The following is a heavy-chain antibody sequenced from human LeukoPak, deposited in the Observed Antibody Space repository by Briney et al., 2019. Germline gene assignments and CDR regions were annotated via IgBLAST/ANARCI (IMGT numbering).Heavy chain of an antibody. CDR3: AKSDYDYVWGSTHLAYYFDY. J-gene: IGHJ4*02. CDR2: ISGDGGST. Sequence: GGSLRLSCAASGFTFDDYAMRWVRQAPGKGLEWVSLISGDGGSTYYADSVKGRFTISRDNSKNSLYLQMNSLRTEDTALYYCAKSDYDYVWGSTHLAYYFDYWGQGTLVTVSS. CDR1: GFTFDDYA. D-gene: IGHD3-16*01. V-gene: IGHV3-43*02.